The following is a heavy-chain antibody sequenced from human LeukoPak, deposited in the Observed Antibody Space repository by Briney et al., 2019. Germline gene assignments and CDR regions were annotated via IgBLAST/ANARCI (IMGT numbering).Heavy chain of an antibody. Sequence: GGSLRLSCAASGFTFSDFWMHWVRQAPGKGLVWVSRINSGGTVTNYADSVKGRLTISRDNAKNTLYLQMNSLRVEDTAVYYCARERFYSGPSNYDYWGQGTLVTVSS. V-gene: IGHV3-74*01. CDR1: GFTFSDFW. CDR3: ARERFYSGPSNYDY. CDR2: INSGGTVT. J-gene: IGHJ4*02. D-gene: IGHD3-3*01.